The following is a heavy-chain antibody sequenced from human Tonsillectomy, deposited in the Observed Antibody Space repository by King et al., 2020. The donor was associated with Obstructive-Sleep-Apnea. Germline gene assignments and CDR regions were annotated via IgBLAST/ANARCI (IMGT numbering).Heavy chain of an antibody. D-gene: IGHD3-10*01. CDR2: INYSGST. CDR1: GGAISSGDYN. Sequence: VQLQESGPGLVKPSQTLSLTCTVSGGAISSGDYNWNLIRQPPGKGLEWSGYINYSGSTHYNPSLKSRLIISVDTSKNQFSLKLSSVTAADTAVYYCARSPKLIWFGELSTFDYWGQGTLVTVSS. V-gene: IGHV4-30-4*01. J-gene: IGHJ4*02. CDR3: ARSPKLIWFGELSTFDY.